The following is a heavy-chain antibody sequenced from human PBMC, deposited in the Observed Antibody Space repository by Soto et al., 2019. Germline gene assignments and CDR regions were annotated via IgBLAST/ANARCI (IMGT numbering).Heavy chain of an antibody. V-gene: IGHV3-21*01. CDR1: GFSFRSHT. CDR3: ARDRLSMTTITSVDY. CDR2: ITTSSSYI. D-gene: IGHD4-4*01. J-gene: IGHJ4*02. Sequence: EVQLVESGGGLVKPGGSLRLSCAASGFSFRSHTMHWVRQVPGEGLEWVASITTSSSYIYYADSAKGRFTISRDNANNSLHLQMNSLRAEDTAVYYCARDRLSMTTITSVDYWGRGPQVTVSS.